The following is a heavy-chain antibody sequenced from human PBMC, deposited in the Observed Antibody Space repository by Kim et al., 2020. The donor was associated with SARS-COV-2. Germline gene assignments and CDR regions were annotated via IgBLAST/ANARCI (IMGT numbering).Heavy chain of an antibody. CDR3: AKEPDGDGYSYGYGDNWFHP. V-gene: IGHV3-30*18. D-gene: IGHD5-18*01. Sequence: GGSLRLSCAASGFTFSSYGMHWVRQAPGKGLEWVAVISYDGSNKYYADSVKGRFTISRDNSKNTLYLQMNSLRAEDTAVYYCAKEPDGDGYSYGYGDNWFHPWGQGTLVTVSS. J-gene: IGHJ5*02. CDR2: ISYDGSNK. CDR1: GFTFSSYG.